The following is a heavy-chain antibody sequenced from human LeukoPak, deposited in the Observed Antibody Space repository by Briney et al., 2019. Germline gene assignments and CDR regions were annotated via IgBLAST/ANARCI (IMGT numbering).Heavy chain of an antibody. CDR2: ISGSGGST. Sequence: QAGGSLRLSCAASGFTFSSYAMSWVRQAPGKGLEWVSAISGSGGSTYYADSVKGRFTISRDNSKNTLYLQMNSLRAEDTAVYYCAKGLSLYYDSSGYLFDYWGQGTLVTVSS. CDR1: GFTFSSYA. J-gene: IGHJ4*02. V-gene: IGHV3-23*01. CDR3: AKGLSLYYDSSGYLFDY. D-gene: IGHD3-22*01.